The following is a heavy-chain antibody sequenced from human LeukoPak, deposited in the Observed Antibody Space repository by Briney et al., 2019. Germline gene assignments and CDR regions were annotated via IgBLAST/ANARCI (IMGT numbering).Heavy chain of an antibody. Sequence: GGSLRLSCAASGFTFSSYGMHRVRQAPGKGLEWVAFIRYDGSNKYYADSVKGRFTISRDNSKNTLYLQMNSLRAEDTAVYYCAKDGRIAARPSYFDYWGQGTLVTVSS. J-gene: IGHJ4*02. D-gene: IGHD6-6*01. V-gene: IGHV3-30*02. CDR2: IRYDGSNK. CDR3: AKDGRIAARPSYFDY. CDR1: GFTFSSYG.